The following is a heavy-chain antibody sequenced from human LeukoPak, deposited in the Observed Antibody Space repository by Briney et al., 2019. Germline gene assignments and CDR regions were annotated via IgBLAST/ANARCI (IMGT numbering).Heavy chain of an antibody. CDR2: IKQDGSEK. J-gene: IGHJ4*02. Sequence: GGSLRLSCAASGFTFSNYWMTWVRQAPGKGLEWVANIKQDGSEKNYVDSVKGRFTISRDNAKNSLYLQMNSLRAEDAAVYYCTRDLYWYGSGNYVPGLPDYWGQGTLVTVSS. CDR1: GFTFSNYW. V-gene: IGHV3-7*01. CDR3: TRDLYWYGSGNYVPGLPDY. D-gene: IGHD3-10*01.